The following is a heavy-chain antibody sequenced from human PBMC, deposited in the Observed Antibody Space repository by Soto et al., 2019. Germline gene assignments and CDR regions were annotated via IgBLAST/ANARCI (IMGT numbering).Heavy chain of an antibody. CDR1: GFTFGSYA. CDR3: AKGLWFGVD. CDR2: LSVSGVNT. D-gene: IGHD3-10*01. Sequence: EGKLLESVGGLVLPGGSLRLSCAASGFTFGSYAMSWVRQAPGKGLEWVSTLSVSGVNTYYADSVKGRFTISRDNAKNTLYRQRNSLRAEDTAVYYCAKGLWFGVDWGQGTLVTVSS. J-gene: IGHJ4*02. V-gene: IGHV3-23*01.